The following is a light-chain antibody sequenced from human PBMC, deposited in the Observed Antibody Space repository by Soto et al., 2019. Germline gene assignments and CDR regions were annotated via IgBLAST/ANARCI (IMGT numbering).Light chain of an antibody. CDR3: QQSFSTPRT. V-gene: IGKV1-39*01. CDR2: AAS. CDR1: QTISDF. Sequence: DIQMTQSPSSLSASLGDRVTITCRASQTISDFLNWYQNKPGKDPKLLIYAASSLQGGVPSRFSGSGSGTNFTLTISGLQPEDLATYLCQQSFSTPRTFGQGTKVDIK. J-gene: IGKJ1*01.